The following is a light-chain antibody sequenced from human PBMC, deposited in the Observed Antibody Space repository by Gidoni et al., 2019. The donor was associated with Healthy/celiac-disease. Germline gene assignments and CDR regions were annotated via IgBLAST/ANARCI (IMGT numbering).Light chain of an antibody. CDR1: QSVLYSSNNKNY. CDR3: QQYYSTPYT. Sequence: DIVMTQSPDSLAVSLGERATINCKSSQSVLYSSNNKNYLAWYQQKPGQPPKLLIYWASTRESGVPDRFSGSGSWTYFTLTISILQAEYVAVYYCQQYYSTPYTFGQGTKLEIK. V-gene: IGKV4-1*01. J-gene: IGKJ2*01. CDR2: WAS.